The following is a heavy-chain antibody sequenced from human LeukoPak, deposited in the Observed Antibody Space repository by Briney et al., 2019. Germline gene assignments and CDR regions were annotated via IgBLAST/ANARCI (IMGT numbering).Heavy chain of an antibody. D-gene: IGHD5-18*01. CDR1: GGTFSSYA. V-gene: IGHV1-69*13. CDR3: ASGIQLWYEFDY. Sequence: SVKVSCKASGGTFSSYAISWVRQAPGQGLEWMGGIISIFGTANYAQKFQGRVTITADESTSTAYMELSSLRSEDTAVYYCASGIQLWYEFDYWGQGTLVTVSS. CDR2: IISIFGTA. J-gene: IGHJ4*02.